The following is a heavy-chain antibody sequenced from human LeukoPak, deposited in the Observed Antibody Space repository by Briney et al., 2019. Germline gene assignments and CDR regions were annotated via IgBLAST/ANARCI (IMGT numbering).Heavy chain of an antibody. CDR2: ISWDGGRT. CDR3: AKDKFDGSGSYYFDY. Sequence: GGSLRLSCAASGFTFDAMHWVRQAPGQGLEWVSLISWDGGRTYYANSVKGRFTISRDNIKTSLYLQMNSLRAEDTALYYCAKDKFDGSGSYYFDYWGQGTLVTVPS. J-gene: IGHJ4*02. D-gene: IGHD3-10*01. V-gene: IGHV3-43D*03. CDR1: GFTFDA.